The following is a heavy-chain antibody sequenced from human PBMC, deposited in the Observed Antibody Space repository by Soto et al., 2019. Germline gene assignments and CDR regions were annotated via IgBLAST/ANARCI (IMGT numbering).Heavy chain of an antibody. Sequence: PSETLSLTCTVSGGSISSGDYYWSWIRQPQGKGLEWIGYIYYSGSTYYNPSLKSRVTISVDTTKNQFSLKLSSVTAADTAVYYCARVPRKSPDYRSEIANDYSGQGTLVTFS. V-gene: IGHV4-30-4*01. J-gene: IGHJ4*02. CDR1: GGSISSGDYY. D-gene: IGHD3-10*01. CDR3: ARVPRKSPDYRSEIANDY. CDR2: IYYSGST.